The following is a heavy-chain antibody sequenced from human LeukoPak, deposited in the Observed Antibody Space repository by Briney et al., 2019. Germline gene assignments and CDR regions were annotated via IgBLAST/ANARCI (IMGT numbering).Heavy chain of an antibody. J-gene: IGHJ4*02. CDR3: AREGGPYRPLDY. CDR2: VHLSGRT. V-gene: IGHV4-59*12. CDR1: GGSISDYY. Sequence: PSETLSLTCTVSGGSISDYYWSWIRQPPGEGLEWIGEVHLSGRTNYNPSLESRVTMSVDMSENHISLKLTSVTAADTAVYYCAREGGPYRPLDYSGQGTLVTVSS.